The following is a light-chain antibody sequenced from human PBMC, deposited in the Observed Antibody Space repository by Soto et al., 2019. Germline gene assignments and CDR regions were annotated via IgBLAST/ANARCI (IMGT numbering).Light chain of an antibody. CDR1: QTVSSW. CDR3: QQSYRTIT. CDR2: AAS. J-gene: IGKJ5*01. V-gene: IGKV1-39*01. Sequence: HMTQYPTTLSGSVGDRVTITCRASQTVSSWLAWYQHNPGKAPKLLIYAASSLQSGVPSRFSGSGSGTDFTLTISSQAAEDFGTYCRQQSYRTITFGQGARQE.